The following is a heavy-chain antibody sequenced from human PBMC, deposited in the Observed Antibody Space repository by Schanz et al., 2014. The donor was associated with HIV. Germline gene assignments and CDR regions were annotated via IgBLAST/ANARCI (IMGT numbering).Heavy chain of an antibody. J-gene: IGHJ4*02. Sequence: QVQLQESGPGLVKPSHTLSLTCSVSGDSISSGGFYWNWVRQRPGKGLEWIGEINHSGSTNYNPSPRIQVPIPIAPSKNHFPLKLNSVTAADTATYYCARGRNPSTPSPLDSWGQGTLVIVSS. CDR2: INHSGST. CDR3: ARGRNPSTPSPLDS. D-gene: IGHD2-15*01. V-gene: IGHV4-31*01. CDR1: GDSISSGGFY.